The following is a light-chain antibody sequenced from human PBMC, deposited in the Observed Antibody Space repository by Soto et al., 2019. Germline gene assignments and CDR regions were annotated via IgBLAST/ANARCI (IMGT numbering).Light chain of an antibody. CDR2: EVS. V-gene: IGLV2-8*01. CDR3: TSYTDNNNYV. Sequence: QSALAQPPSTSGSPGQSVTISCTGTSSDVGGYNYVSWYQQYPGKAPKLMIYEVSKRPSGVPDRFSGSKSGITASLTVSGLQAEDEADYYCTSYTDNNNYVFGPGTKVTVL. CDR1: SSDVGGYNY. J-gene: IGLJ1*01.